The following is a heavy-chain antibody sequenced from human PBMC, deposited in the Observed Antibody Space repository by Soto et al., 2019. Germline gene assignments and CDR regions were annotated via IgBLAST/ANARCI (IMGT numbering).Heavy chain of an antibody. CDR2: IIPIFGTA. Sequence: GASVKVSCKASGGTFSSYAISWVRQAPGQGLEWMGGIIPIFGTANYAQKFQGRVTITADESTSTAYMELSSLRSEDTAVYYCASLRDSYYDFWSGWAASSCYYYGMDVWGQGTTVTVSS. J-gene: IGHJ6*02. V-gene: IGHV1-69*13. CDR1: GGTFSSYA. CDR3: ASLRDSYYDFWSGWAASSCYYYGMDV. D-gene: IGHD3-3*01.